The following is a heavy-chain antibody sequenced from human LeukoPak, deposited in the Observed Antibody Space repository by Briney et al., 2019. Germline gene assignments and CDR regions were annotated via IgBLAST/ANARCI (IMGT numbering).Heavy chain of an antibody. Sequence: HPGGSLRLSCAASGFTFSDYYMSWIRQAPGKGLEWVSGISGSGGSTYYADSVKDRFTISRDNSKNTLYLQMNSLRAEDTAIYYCANFREAGRGGGSWGQGTLVTVSS. V-gene: IGHV3-23*01. J-gene: IGHJ5*02. CDR1: GFTFSDYY. CDR2: ISGSGGST. CDR3: ANFREAGRGGGS. D-gene: IGHD3-10*01.